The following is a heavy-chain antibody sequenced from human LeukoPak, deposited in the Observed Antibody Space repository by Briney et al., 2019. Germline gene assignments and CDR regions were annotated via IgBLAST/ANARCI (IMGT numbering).Heavy chain of an antibody. V-gene: IGHV4-38-2*02. CDR1: GYSISSGYC. D-gene: IGHD2-2*01. CDR2: IYRSGST. Sequence: SSETLSLTCTVSGYSISSGYCWVWIRQPPGKGLEWIGSIYRSGSTNYNPSLKSRVTISVDTSKNQFSLKVNSVTAADTAVYYCARGDCSSTICYSPMDVWGKGTTVTVSS. J-gene: IGHJ6*03. CDR3: ARGDCSSTICYSPMDV.